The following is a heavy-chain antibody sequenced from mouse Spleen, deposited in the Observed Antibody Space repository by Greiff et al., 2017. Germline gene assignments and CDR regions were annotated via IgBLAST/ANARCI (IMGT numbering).Heavy chain of an antibody. CDR3: ARSLYYGSSYFDY. D-gene: IGHD1-1*01. V-gene: IGHV1-80*01. CDR1: GYAFSSYW. CDR2: IYPGDGDT. J-gene: IGHJ2*01. Sequence: QVQLKQSGAELVKPGASVKISCKASGYAFSSYWMNWVKQRPGKGLEWIGQIYPGDGDTNYNGKFKGKATLTADKSSSTAYMQLSSLTSEDSAVYFCARSLYYGSSYFDYWGQGTTLTVSS.